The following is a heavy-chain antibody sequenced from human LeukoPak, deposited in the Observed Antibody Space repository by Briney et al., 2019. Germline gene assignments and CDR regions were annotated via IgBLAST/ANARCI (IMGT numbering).Heavy chain of an antibody. CDR1: GDSISSRVYY. J-gene: IGHJ3*02. Sequence: SETLSLTCTVSGDSISSRVYYWGWIRQPPGKGLDWIGTVYYTGNTYYSPSLKSRVIISIDTTKNQFSLRLNSVTATDTAVYYCARLPRRIVGDTADDAFDIWGQGTMVTVSS. CDR3: ARLPRRIVGDTADDAFDI. D-gene: IGHD1-26*01. CDR2: VYYTGNT. V-gene: IGHV4-39*01.